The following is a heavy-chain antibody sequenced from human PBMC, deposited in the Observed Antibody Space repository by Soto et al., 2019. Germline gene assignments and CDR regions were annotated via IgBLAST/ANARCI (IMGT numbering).Heavy chain of an antibody. D-gene: IGHD3-10*01. V-gene: IGHV3-48*03. J-gene: IGHJ6*02. Sequence: PGGSLRLSCAAPGFTFSSYEMNWVRQAPGKGLEWVSYISSSGSTIYYADSVKGRFTISRDNAKNSLYLQMNSLRAEDTAVYYCARDPITMVRGFVYYYGMDVWGQGTTVTVSS. CDR3: ARDPITMVRGFVYYYGMDV. CDR2: ISSSGSTI. CDR1: GFTFSSYE.